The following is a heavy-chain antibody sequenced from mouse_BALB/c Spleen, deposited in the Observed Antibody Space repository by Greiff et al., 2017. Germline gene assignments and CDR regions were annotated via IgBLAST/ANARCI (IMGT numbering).Heavy chain of an antibody. Sequence: VHVKQSGPELVKPGASVKVSCKASGYAFTSYNMYWVKQSHGKSLEWIGYIDPYNGGTSYNQKFKGKATLTVDKSSSTAYMHLNSLTSEDSAVYYCAAYYGNNDDYWGQGTTLTVSS. V-gene: IGHV1S135*01. CDR1: GYAFTSYN. D-gene: IGHD2-10*01. CDR2: IDPYNGGT. J-gene: IGHJ2*01. CDR3: AAYYGNNDDY.